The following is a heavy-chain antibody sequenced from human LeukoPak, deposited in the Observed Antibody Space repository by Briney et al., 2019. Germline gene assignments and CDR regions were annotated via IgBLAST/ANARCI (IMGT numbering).Heavy chain of an antibody. CDR3: ARAKGYGDYEFDY. Sequence: SETLSLTCTVSGGSISSGYYWGWIRQPPGKGLEWIGSIYHSGSTYYNPSLKSRVTISVDTSKNQFSLKLSSVTAADTAVYYCARAKGYGDYEFDYWGQGTLVTVSS. J-gene: IGHJ4*02. D-gene: IGHD4-17*01. CDR1: GGSISSGYY. CDR2: IYHSGST. V-gene: IGHV4-38-2*02.